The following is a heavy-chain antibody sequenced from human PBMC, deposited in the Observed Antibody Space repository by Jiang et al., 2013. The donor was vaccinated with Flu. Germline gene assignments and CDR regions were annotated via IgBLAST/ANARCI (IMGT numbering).Heavy chain of an antibody. CDR1: VRPLSGRGVG. CDR2: IYGDDDK. D-gene: IGHD6-13*01. CDR3: AHKGPDSTWRQASFDI. J-gene: IGHJ3*02. Sequence: KPTQTLTLTVHLLWVRPLSGRGVGVGWIRQPPGEALEWLAIIYGDDDKQYSPSLKTRLMISRDTSRRHVVLIMTAMGPADTATYFCAHKGPDSTWRQASFDIWGQGTLVSVSS. V-gene: IGHV2-5*02.